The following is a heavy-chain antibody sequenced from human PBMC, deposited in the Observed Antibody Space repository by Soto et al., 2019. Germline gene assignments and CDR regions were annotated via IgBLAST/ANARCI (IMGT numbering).Heavy chain of an antibody. CDR2: IYFRGTT. D-gene: IGHD3-3*01. CDR1: GGSISSYY. J-gene: IGHJ5*02. CDR3: ARTYYDFWSGYWRWFDP. V-gene: IGHV4-59*01. Sequence: TSETLSLTCTVSGGSISSYYWSWIRQPPGKGLEWIGYIYFRGTTNYNPSLKSRVTMSADTSKNQFSLKLSSVTAADTAVYYCARTYYDFWSGYWRWFDPWGQGTLVTVSS.